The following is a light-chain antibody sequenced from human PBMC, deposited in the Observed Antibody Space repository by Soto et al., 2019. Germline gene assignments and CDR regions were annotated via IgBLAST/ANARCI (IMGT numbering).Light chain of an antibody. Sequence: ESGLTQYPATLSLSPGERATLSCRASQSVSSYLAWYQQKPGQAPRLLIYDASNRATGIPARFSGSGSGTDFTLTISSLEPEDFAVYYCQQRSNWPPITFGQGTRLEIK. CDR1: QSVSSY. CDR2: DAS. J-gene: IGKJ5*01. CDR3: QQRSNWPPIT. V-gene: IGKV3-11*01.